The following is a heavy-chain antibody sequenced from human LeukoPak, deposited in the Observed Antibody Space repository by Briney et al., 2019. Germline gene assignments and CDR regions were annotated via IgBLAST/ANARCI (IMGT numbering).Heavy chain of an antibody. CDR2: IIPIFCTA. D-gene: IGHD5-18*01. CDR1: GGTFSSYA. CDR3: AREGYAKNWFDP. Sequence: SVKVSCKASGGTFSSYAISWVRQAPGQGLEWMGGIIPIFCTANYAQKFQGRVTITTDESTSTAYMELSGLRSEDTAVYYCAREGYAKNWFDPWGQGTLVTVSS. V-gene: IGHV1-69*05. J-gene: IGHJ5*02.